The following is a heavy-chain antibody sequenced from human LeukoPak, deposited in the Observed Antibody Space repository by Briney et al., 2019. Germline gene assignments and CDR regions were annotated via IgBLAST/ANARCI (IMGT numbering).Heavy chain of an antibody. D-gene: IGHD3-10*01. J-gene: IGHJ3*02. CDR1: GFTFSSYA. CDR2: ISGSGGST. Sequence: GGSLRLSCAASGFTFSSYAMSWVRQAPGKGLEWVSAISGSGGSTYYADSVKGRFTISRDNSKNTLYLQMNSLRAEDTAVYYCARAQRITMVRGVSRLDAFDIWGQGTMVTVSS. CDR3: ARAQRITMVRGVSRLDAFDI. V-gene: IGHV3-23*01.